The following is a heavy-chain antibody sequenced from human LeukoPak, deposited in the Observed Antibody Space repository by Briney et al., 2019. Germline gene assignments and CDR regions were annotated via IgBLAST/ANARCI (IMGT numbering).Heavy chain of an antibody. V-gene: IGHV3-30*18. CDR2: ISYDGSNK. J-gene: IGHJ4*02. Sequence: QSGGSLRLSCAASGFTFSSYGMHWVRQAPGKGLEWVALISYDGSNKYYADSVKGRFTVSRDNSKNTLYLQMNSLRAEDTAVYYCAKDGDKEWSGYSYGNDYWGQGTLVTVSS. CDR3: AKDGDKEWSGYSYGNDY. D-gene: IGHD5-18*01. CDR1: GFTFSSYG.